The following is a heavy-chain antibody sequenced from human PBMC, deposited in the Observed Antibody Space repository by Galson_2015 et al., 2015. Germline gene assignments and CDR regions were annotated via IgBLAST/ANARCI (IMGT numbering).Heavy chain of an antibody. Sequence: SLRLSCAGSGFIFGDYSMSWVRQAPGKGLEWVGFIRSKAYGGTTEYAASVKGRFTISRDDSKSTAYLQMNSLKTEDTAVYYCSREQWLVAGVYFDYWGQGALVTVPS. V-gene: IGHV3-49*04. J-gene: IGHJ4*02. CDR2: IRSKAYGGTT. D-gene: IGHD6-19*01. CDR1: GFIFGDYS. CDR3: SREQWLVAGVYFDY.